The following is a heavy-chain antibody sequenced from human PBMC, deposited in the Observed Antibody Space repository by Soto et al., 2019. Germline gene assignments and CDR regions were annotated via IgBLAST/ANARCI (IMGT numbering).Heavy chain of an antibody. CDR3: ARDRAVAGTDYYYYFGMDV. V-gene: IGHV3-33*01. CDR1: GFTFSSYG. Sequence: GGSLRLSCAASGFTFSSYGMHWVRQAPGKGLEWVAVIWYDGSNKYYADSVKGRFTISRDNSKNTLYLQMNSLRAEDMAVYYCARDRAVAGTDYYYYFGMDVWGQGTTVTVSS. D-gene: IGHD6-19*01. CDR2: IWYDGSNK. J-gene: IGHJ6*02.